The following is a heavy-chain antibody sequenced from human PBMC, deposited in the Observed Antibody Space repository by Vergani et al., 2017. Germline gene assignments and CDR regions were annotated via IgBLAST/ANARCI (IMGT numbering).Heavy chain of an antibody. V-gene: IGHV3-43D*03. D-gene: IGHD6-13*01. J-gene: IGHJ6*02. CDR3: AKDGGYSSSWYYYYGMDV. CDR1: GFTFDDYA. Sequence: EVQLVESGGVVVQPGGSLRLSCAASGFTFDDYAMHWVRQAPGKGLEWVSLISWDGGSTYYADSVKGRFTISRDNSKNSLYLQMNSLRAEDTALYYCAKDGGYSSSWYYYYGMDVWGQGTTVTVSS. CDR2: ISWDGGST.